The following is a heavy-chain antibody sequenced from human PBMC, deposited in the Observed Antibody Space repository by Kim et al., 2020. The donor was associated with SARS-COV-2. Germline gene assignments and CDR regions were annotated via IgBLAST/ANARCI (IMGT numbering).Heavy chain of an antibody. J-gene: IGHJ5*02. CDR1: GYTFTSYG. CDR3: ARDLDHGSGSYYSSPYNWFDP. Sequence: ASVKVSCKASGYTFTSYGISWVRQAPGQGLEWMGWISAYNGNTNYAQKLQGRVTMTTDTSTSTAYMELRSLRSDDTAVYYCARDLDHGSGSYYSSPYNWFDPWGQGTLVTVSS. D-gene: IGHD3-10*01. V-gene: IGHV1-18*04. CDR2: ISAYNGNT.